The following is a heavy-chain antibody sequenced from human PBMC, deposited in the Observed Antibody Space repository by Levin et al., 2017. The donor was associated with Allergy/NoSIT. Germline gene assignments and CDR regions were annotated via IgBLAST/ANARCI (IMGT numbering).Heavy chain of an antibody. Sequence: PGGSLRLSCTVSGGSISSSSYYWGWIRQPPGKGLEWIGSIYYSGSTYYNPSLKSRVTISVDTSKNQFSLKLSSVTAADTAVYYCARTKLRSPFDPWGQGTLVTVSS. J-gene: IGHJ5*02. D-gene: IGHD4-17*01. CDR2: IYYSGST. CDR3: ARTKLRSPFDP. CDR1: GGSISSSSYY. V-gene: IGHV4-39*01.